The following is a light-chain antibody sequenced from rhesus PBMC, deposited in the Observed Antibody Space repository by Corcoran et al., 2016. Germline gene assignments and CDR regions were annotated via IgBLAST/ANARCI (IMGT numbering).Light chain of an antibody. Sequence: DIQMAQSPPSLSASVGDRVTFTCRASQGITNDLAWYQQKPGESPRLRIYEASSLQCGIPSRFSGSGSGTDVPLTSNSLQPEDSATYYCQHYYRTPLTFGGGTKVEI. CDR1: QGITND. J-gene: IGKJ4*01. V-gene: IGKV1-25*01. CDR3: QHYYRTPLT. CDR2: EAS.